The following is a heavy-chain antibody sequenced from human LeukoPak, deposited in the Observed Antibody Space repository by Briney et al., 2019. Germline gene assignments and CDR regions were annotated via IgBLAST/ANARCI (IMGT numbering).Heavy chain of an antibody. CDR2: IKQDGSEK. CDR1: GFTFSSYW. Sequence: QPGGSLRLSCADSGFTFSSYWMSWVRQAPGKGLEWVANIKQDGSEKYYVDSVKGRFTISRDNAKNSLYLQMNSLRAEDTAVYYCAKDIRQAVAGTLGPETYYFDYWGQGTLVTVSS. V-gene: IGHV3-7*01. CDR3: AKDIRQAVAGTLGPETYYFDY. D-gene: IGHD6-19*01. J-gene: IGHJ4*02.